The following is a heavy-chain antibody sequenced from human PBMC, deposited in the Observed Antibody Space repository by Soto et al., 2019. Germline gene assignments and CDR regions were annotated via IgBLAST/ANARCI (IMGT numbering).Heavy chain of an antibody. CDR3: AHHGYSSYGLDV. Sequence: QITLKESGPTLVKPTQTLTLTCTFSGFSLSTSGVGVGWIRQPPGKALEWLAVIYWDDDKRYSPSLKSRLTITKDTSKNQVVLTMTNMDPVDTATYYCAHHGYSSYGLDVWGQGTTVTVSS. J-gene: IGHJ6*02. V-gene: IGHV2-5*02. CDR2: IYWDDDK. CDR1: GFSLSTSGVG.